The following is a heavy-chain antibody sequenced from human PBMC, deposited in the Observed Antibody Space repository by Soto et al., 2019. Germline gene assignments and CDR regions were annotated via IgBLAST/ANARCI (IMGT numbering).Heavy chain of an antibody. V-gene: IGHV4-4*08. D-gene: IGHD1-1*01. CDR2: IYDTGAT. CDR3: ARSLAGMAYKYFAY. CDR1: GGSISSYY. J-gene: IGHJ4*02. Sequence: QVQLQESGPGVVKPSETLSLTCTVSGGSISSYYWNWIRQPPGKGPEWIGHIYDTGATIYNPSLKSRVTISLDTSKNQFSLKLNSMTAADTAVYYCARSLAGMAYKYFAYWGQGILVTVSS.